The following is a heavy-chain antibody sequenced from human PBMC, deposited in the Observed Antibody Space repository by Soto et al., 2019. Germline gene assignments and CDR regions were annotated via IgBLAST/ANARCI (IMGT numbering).Heavy chain of an antibody. CDR3: AKDLVRRGSYPYDAFDI. Sequence: PGGSLRLSCAASGFTFSSYGMHWVRQAPGKGLEWVAVISYDGSNKYYADSVKGRFTISRDNSKNTLYLQMNSLRAEDTAVYYCAKDLVRRGSYPYDAFDIWGQGTMVTVSS. J-gene: IGHJ3*02. CDR2: ISYDGSNK. CDR1: GFTFSSYG. V-gene: IGHV3-30*18. D-gene: IGHD1-26*01.